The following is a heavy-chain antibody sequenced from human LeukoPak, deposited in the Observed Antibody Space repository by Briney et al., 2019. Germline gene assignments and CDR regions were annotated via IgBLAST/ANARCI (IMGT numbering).Heavy chain of an antibody. J-gene: IGHJ4*02. V-gene: IGHV3-30*18. Sequence: GGSLRLSCAASGFTFSSYGMHWVRQPPGKGLEWVAVISYDGSNKYYADSVKGRFTISRDNSKNTLYLQMNSLRAEDMAVYYCAKEGSTGYYYFDYWGQGTLVTVSS. CDR2: ISYDGSNK. D-gene: IGHD5/OR15-5a*01. CDR3: AKEGSTGYYYFDY. CDR1: GFTFSSYG.